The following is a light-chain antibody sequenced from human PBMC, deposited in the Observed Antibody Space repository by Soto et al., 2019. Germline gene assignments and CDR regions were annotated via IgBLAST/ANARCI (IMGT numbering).Light chain of an antibody. J-gene: IGKJ1*01. V-gene: IGKV3-20*01. CDR3: QQYGSSPGT. CDR1: RSVSSY. Sequence: EIVLTQSPGTLSLSPWESATLSCRATRSVSSYLAWYRQKPGQAPRLLIYGASSRATGIPDRFSGSGSGTDFTLTISRLEPEDFAVYYCQQYGSSPGTFGQGTKVDIK. CDR2: GAS.